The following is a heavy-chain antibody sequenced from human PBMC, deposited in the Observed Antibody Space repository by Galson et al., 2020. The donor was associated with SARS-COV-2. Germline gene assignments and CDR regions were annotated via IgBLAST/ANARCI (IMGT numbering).Heavy chain of an antibody. CDR3: ARHNYGDYVEFFQN. D-gene: IGHD4-17*01. J-gene: IGHJ1*01. CDR2: IKSKTDGGTT. CDR1: GFTFANAW. V-gene: IGHV3-15*01. Sequence: GESLKISCAASGFTFANAWMSWVRQAPGKGLEWVGRIKSKTDGGTTDYAAPVKGRFTISIYNAKNSLYLQMNSLRAEDTAVYYCARHNYGDYVEFFQNWGQGTLVTVSS.